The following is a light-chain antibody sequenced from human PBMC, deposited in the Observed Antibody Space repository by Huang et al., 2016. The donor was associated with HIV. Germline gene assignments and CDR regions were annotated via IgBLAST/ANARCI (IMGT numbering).Light chain of an antibody. CDR1: HSVDSD. J-gene: IGKJ4*01. CDR2: DAS. V-gene: IGKV3-15*01. CDR3: QQYNDWPPLT. Sequence: EIEMTQSPATLSVSPGDRATLSCRASHSVDSDLAWYQQKPGQAPRLLIYDASTRATGISAKFNGTGSGTEFRLSITNLQSEDFAVYYCQQYNDWPPLTFGGGTKVEI.